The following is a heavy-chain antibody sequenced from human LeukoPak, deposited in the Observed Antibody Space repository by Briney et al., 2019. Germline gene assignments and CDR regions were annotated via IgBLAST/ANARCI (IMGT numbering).Heavy chain of an antibody. D-gene: IGHD3-9*01. V-gene: IGHV3-48*01. J-gene: IGHJ4*02. CDR2: ISSSSSTI. Sequence: TGGSLRLSCAASGFTFSSYSMNWVRQAPGKGLEWVSYISSSSSTIYYADSVKGRFTISRDNAKNSLYLQMNSLRAEDTAVYYCAKDGGYDILTGYFRTLAGIYWGQGTLVSVSS. CDR3: AKDGGYDILTGYFRTLAGIY. CDR1: GFTFSSYS.